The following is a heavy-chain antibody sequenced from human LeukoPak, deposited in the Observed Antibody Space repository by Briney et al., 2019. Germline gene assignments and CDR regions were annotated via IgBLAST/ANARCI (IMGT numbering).Heavy chain of an antibody. CDR2: IIPIFGTA. Sequence: VASVKVSCKASGGTFSSYAISWVRQAPGQGLEWMGGIIPIFGTANYAQTFQGRVTITADESTSAAYMELSSLRSEDTAVYYCANLRRVVANDDYYYGMDVWGQGTTVTVSS. D-gene: IGHD2-15*01. CDR1: GGTFSSYA. V-gene: IGHV1-69*13. CDR3: ANLRRVVANDDYYYGMDV. J-gene: IGHJ6*02.